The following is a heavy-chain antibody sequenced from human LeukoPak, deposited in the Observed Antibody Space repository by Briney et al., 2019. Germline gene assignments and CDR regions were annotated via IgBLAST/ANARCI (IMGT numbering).Heavy chain of an antibody. D-gene: IGHD6-19*01. J-gene: IGHJ6*03. CDR2: IYYSGST. CDR1: GGSISSYY. V-gene: IGHV4-59*01. CDR3: ARASGWYKVYYYYMDV. Sequence: SETLSLTCTVSGGSISSYYWSWIRQPPGKGLEWIGYIYYSGSTNYNPSLKSRVTISVDTSKNQFPLKLSSVTAADTAVYYCARASGWYKVYYYYMDVWGEGTTVTVSS.